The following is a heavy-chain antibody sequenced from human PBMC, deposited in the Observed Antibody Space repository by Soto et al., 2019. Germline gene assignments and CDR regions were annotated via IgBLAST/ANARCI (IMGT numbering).Heavy chain of an antibody. Sequence: ASVKVCCKASGYTFTSYAMHWVRQAPGQRLEWMGWINAGNGNTKYSQKFQGRVTITRDTSASTAYMELSSLRSEDTAVYYCARVWGYYDSSGYRSWNPESNYDYFDYWGQGTLVTVSS. CDR2: INAGNGNT. CDR3: ARVWGYYDSSGYRSWNPESNYDYFDY. J-gene: IGHJ4*02. D-gene: IGHD3-22*01. CDR1: GYTFTSYA. V-gene: IGHV1-3*01.